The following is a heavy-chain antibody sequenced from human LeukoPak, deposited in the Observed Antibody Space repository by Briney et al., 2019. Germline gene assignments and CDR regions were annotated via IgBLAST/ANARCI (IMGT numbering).Heavy chain of an antibody. CDR2: IDANNGDA. D-gene: IGHD4-11*01. CDR1: GYTFRGNY. Sequence: ASVKISCKASGYTFRGNYIHWLRQAPGQGLEWMGWIDANNGDAKSAQKFQGRVTMSRDTSISTAYMDLSSLSPDDAAVYYCARDPSSVTLYFFDYWGQGTLVTVSS. CDR3: ARDPSSVTLYFFDY. J-gene: IGHJ4*02. V-gene: IGHV1-2*02.